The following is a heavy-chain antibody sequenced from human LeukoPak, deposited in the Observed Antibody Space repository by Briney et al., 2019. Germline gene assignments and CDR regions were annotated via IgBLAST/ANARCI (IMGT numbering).Heavy chain of an antibody. J-gene: IGHJ6*03. CDR2: IDHTGST. V-gene: IGHV4-59*01. CDR1: DDSITIYY. D-gene: IGHD6-13*01. CDR3: ARGRVSSSTWYRTYYYYFYMDV. Sequence: SETLSLTCTVFDDSITIYYWSWIRQPPGKGLEWIGYIDHTGSTNYNPSLNSRVTISRDTSKNHFSLELSSATAADTAVYFCARGRVSSSTWYRTYYYYFYMDVWGKGTTVTVSS.